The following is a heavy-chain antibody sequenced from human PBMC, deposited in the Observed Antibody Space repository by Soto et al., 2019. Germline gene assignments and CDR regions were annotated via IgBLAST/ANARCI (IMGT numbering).Heavy chain of an antibody. CDR1: GDSVSSNSAA. Sequence: SQTLSLTCAISGDSVSSNSAAWNWIRQSPSRGLEWLGRTYYRSKWYNDYAVSVKSRITINPDTSKNQFSLQLNSVTPEDTAVYYCARAPGYSSSWYEGYYYYGMDVWGQGTTVTVSS. D-gene: IGHD6-13*01. CDR2: TYYRSKWYN. V-gene: IGHV6-1*01. CDR3: ARAPGYSSSWYEGYYYYGMDV. J-gene: IGHJ6*02.